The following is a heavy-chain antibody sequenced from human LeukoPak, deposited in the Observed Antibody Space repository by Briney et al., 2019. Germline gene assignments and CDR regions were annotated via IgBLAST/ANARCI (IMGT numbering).Heavy chain of an antibody. CDR1: EFTFSSYS. CDR3: AREIAAAGPYYYYGMDV. Sequence: GGSLRLSCAASEFTFSSYSMNWVRQAPGKGLEWVSSISSSSSYIYYADSVKGRFTISRDNAKNSLYLQMNSLRAEDTAVYYCAREIAAAGPYYYYGMDVWGQGTTVTVSS. CDR2: ISSSSSYI. V-gene: IGHV3-21*01. D-gene: IGHD6-13*01. J-gene: IGHJ6*02.